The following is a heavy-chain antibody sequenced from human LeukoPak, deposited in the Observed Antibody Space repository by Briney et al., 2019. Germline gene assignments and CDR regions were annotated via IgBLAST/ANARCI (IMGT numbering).Heavy chain of an antibody. J-gene: IGHJ6*03. D-gene: IGHD3-16*01. CDR3: ARDRYDDSGRIAYYYYYMDV. V-gene: IGHV4-4*07. CDR2: IYTSGST. CDR1: GGSISSYY. Sequence: SETLSLTCTVSGGSISSYYWSWIRQPAGKGLEWIGRIYTSGSTNYNPSLKSRVTMSVDTSKNQFSLKLSSVTAADTAVYYCARDRYDDSGRIAYYYYYMDVWGKGTTVTVSS.